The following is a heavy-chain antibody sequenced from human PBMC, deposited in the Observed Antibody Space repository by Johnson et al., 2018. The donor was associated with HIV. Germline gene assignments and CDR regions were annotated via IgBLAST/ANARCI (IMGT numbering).Heavy chain of an antibody. D-gene: IGHD2-2*01. J-gene: IGHJ3*02. CDR2: ISYDGSNK. V-gene: IGHV3-30*03. CDR3: ARPRIEVLPAGAFDI. Sequence: QVQLVESGGGVVLPGGSLRLSCAASGFTFSSYDMHWVRQATGKGLEWVAVISYDGSNKYYADSVKGRFTISRDNSKNTLYLQMNSLRAEDTAVYYCARPRIEVLPAGAFDIWGPGTMVTVSS. CDR1: GFTFSSYD.